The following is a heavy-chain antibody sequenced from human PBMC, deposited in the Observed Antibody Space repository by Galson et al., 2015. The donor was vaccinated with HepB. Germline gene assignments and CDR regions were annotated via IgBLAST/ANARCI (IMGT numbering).Heavy chain of an antibody. J-gene: IGHJ6*02. Sequence: CKASGGNFNNFAITWVRKAPGQGLEWVGRIIPAFGAANYAQKFQGRLTISADKSTGTAYMDLTNLRSEDTAVYYCARQDYYGSGTYPPWYGLDVWGQGTTVTVSS. D-gene: IGHD3-10*01. CDR3: ARQDYYGSGTYPPWYGLDV. CDR1: GGNFNNFA. CDR2: IIPAFGAA. V-gene: IGHV1-69*06.